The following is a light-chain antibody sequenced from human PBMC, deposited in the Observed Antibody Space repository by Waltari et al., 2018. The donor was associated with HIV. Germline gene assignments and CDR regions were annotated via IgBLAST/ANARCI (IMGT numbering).Light chain of an antibody. V-gene: IGLV8-61*01. CDR3: LVHMGHGAWV. Sequence: QTVVTQEPSFSVSPGGPVTLTCGLNSGSVSTTSFPSWYQQTPSQAPRTLIYRTNIRSSGVPDRCSGSILGNKAALTITGAQADDESDYYGLVHMGHGAWVFGGGTKLTVL. CDR2: RTN. CDR1: SGSVSTTSF. J-gene: IGLJ3*02.